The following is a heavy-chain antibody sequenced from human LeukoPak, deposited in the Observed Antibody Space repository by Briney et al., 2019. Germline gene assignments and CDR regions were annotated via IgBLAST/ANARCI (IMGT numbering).Heavy chain of an antibody. CDR2: IYYSGYT. D-gene: IGHD3-10*01. CDR3: AKHYMGSYDNRGLDY. V-gene: IGHV4-39*01. J-gene: IGHJ4*02. CDR1: GGSISSSNYY. Sequence: SETLSLTCTVSGGSISSSNYYWGWIRQPPGKGLEWIGSIYYSGYTYDIPSVERRVTISVDTSKNQFSLKLSSVTAADTAVYYCAKHYMGSYDNRGLDYWGQGSLVTVSS.